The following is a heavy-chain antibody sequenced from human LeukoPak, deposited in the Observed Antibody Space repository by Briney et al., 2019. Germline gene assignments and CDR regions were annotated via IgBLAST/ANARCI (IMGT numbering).Heavy chain of an antibody. J-gene: IGHJ6*02. CDR2: IKQDGSEK. Sequence: GGSLRLSCAASGFTFSSYWMSWVRQAPGKGLEWVAYIKQDGSEKYYVDSVKGRFTISRDNAKNSLYLQMNSLRAEDTAVYYCARGGMYRVVVVPAAMTTVTITSDYGMDVWGQGTTVTVSS. D-gene: IGHD2-2*01. CDR3: ARGGMYRVVVVPAAMTTVTITSDYGMDV. CDR1: GFTFSSYW. V-gene: IGHV3-7*03.